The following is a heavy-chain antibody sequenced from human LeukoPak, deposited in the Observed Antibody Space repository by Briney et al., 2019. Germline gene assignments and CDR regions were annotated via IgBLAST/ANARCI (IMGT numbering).Heavy chain of an antibody. D-gene: IGHD1-26*01. J-gene: IGHJ4*02. Sequence: GRSLRLSCAASGFTFSSYGMHWVRQAPGKGLEWVAVIWYDGSNKNYADSVKGRFTISRDNSKNTLYLQMNSLRAEDTAVYYCARDRVGWELQYYFDYWGQGTLVTVSS. V-gene: IGHV3-33*01. CDR3: ARDRVGWELQYYFDY. CDR2: IWYDGSNK. CDR1: GFTFSSYG.